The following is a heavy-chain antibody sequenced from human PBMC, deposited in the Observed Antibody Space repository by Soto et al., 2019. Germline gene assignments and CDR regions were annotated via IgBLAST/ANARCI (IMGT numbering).Heavy chain of an antibody. J-gene: IGHJ4*02. Sequence: EVQLVESGGGLVQPGGSLRLSCAASGFTFSSYWMSWVRQAPGKGLEWVANIKQEGSEKYYVDSVKGRFTISRDNAKNSLYLQMNSLRAEDTAVYYCARVRSIAVAGVFDYWGQGTLVTVSS. D-gene: IGHD6-19*01. CDR2: IKQEGSEK. CDR3: ARVRSIAVAGVFDY. CDR1: GFTFSSYW. V-gene: IGHV3-7*01.